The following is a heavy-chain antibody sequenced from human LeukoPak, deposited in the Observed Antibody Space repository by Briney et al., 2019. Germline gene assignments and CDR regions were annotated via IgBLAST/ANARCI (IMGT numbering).Heavy chain of an antibody. CDR2: IGTAGDA. Sequence: GGSLRLSCAASGFTFSSYDMHWVRQATGKGLEWVSAIGTAGDAYYPGSVKGRFTISRENAKNSLYLQMNSLRAGDTAVYYCARARGVDYGDSYYFDYWGQGTLVTVSS. D-gene: IGHD4-17*01. CDR1: GFTFSSYD. J-gene: IGHJ4*02. V-gene: IGHV3-13*01. CDR3: ARARGVDYGDSYYFDY.